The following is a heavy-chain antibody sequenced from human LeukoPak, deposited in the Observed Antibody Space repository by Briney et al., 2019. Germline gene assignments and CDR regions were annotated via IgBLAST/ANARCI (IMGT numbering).Heavy chain of an antibody. V-gene: IGHV4-59*08. Sequence: SETLSLTCTVSGDSLSSHYWSWIRQPPGKGLEWIGHIYGSGSTHYDPFLRSRVTISEDTSKNQFSLKLTSVTAADTAVYYCARNVGWYSHDSWGQGTLVTVFS. CDR2: IYGSGST. D-gene: IGHD6-19*01. J-gene: IGHJ4*02. CDR1: GDSLSSHY. CDR3: ARNVGWYSHDS.